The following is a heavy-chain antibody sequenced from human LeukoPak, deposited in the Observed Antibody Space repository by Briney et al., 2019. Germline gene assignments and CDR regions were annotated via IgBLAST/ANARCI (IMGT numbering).Heavy chain of an antibody. J-gene: IGHJ4*02. D-gene: IGHD5-12*01. CDR1: GGSFSGYS. Sequence: PSETLSLTCAVYGGSFSGYSWSWIRQPPGKGLEWIGEINHSGSTNYNPSLKSRVTISVDTSKNQFSLKLSSVTAADTAVYYCARHPGGYSGYDFDYWGQGTLVTVSS. CDR3: ARHPGGYSGYDFDY. V-gene: IGHV4-34*01. CDR2: INHSGST.